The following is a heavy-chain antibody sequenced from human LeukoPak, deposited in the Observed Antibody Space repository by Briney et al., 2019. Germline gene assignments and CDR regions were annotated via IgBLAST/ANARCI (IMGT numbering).Heavy chain of an antibody. CDR1: GYTFTNYD. Sequence: GASVKVSCKASGYTFTNYDINWVRQASGQGLEWMGWMNPNSGNTGSAQKFQGRVTMTSNTSISTAYMELSSLRSEDTAVYYCARGLRREQQLLRAFDSWGQGTPVTVSS. V-gene: IGHV1-8*01. J-gene: IGHJ4*02. CDR3: ARGLRREQQLLRAFDS. CDR2: MNPNSGNT. D-gene: IGHD6-13*01.